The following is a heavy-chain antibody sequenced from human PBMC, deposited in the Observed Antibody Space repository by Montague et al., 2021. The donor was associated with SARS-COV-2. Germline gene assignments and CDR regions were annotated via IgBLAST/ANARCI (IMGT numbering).Heavy chain of an antibody. CDR3: ARRALGNCSGGSCYSAFDY. V-gene: IGHV4-59*08. J-gene: IGHJ4*02. Sequence: SETLSLTCTVSGGSISSYYWSWIRQPPGKGLEWIGYIYYSWSTNYNPSLKSRVTISVDTSKNQFSLRLSSVTAADTAVYYCARRALGNCSGGSCYSAFDYWGQGTLVNVSS. CDR1: GGSISSYY. CDR2: IYYSWST. D-gene: IGHD2-15*01.